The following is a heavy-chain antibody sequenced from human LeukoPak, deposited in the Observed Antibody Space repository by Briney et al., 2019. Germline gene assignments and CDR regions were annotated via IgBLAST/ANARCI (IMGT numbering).Heavy chain of an antibody. CDR3: ARGPIGYHNT. V-gene: IGHV3-48*03. Sequence: PGGSLRLSCAASGFTFSSYEMNWVRQAPGKGLEWVSYISSSGSTIYYADSVKGRFTISRDNSKNTLYLQMNSLRAEDTAVYYCARGPIGYHNTGGQGTLVTVSS. D-gene: IGHD5-12*01. CDR1: GFTFSSYE. CDR2: ISSSGSTI. J-gene: IGHJ4*02.